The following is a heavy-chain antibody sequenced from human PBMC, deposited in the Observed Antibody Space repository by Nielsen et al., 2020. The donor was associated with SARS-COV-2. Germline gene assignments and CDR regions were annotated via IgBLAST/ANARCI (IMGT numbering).Heavy chain of an antibody. CDR2: ISNSGSVI. CDR1: GFTFRNHE. CDR3: ARDPGVAVGEDGFDI. V-gene: IGHV3-48*03. D-gene: IGHD6-19*01. Sequence: GESLKISCAASGFTFRNHEMNWVRQIPGKGLEWVPYISNSGSVISYADSVKGRFTISRDNAQNSLYLQMNSLRVEDTGVYYCARDPGVAVGEDGFDIWGQGTMVTVSS. J-gene: IGHJ3*02.